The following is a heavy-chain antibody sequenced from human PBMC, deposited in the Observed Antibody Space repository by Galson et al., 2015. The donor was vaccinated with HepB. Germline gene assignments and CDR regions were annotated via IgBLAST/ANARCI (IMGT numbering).Heavy chain of an antibody. CDR2: INAGNGNT. V-gene: IGHV1-3*01. J-gene: IGHJ4*02. Sequence: SVKVSCKASGYTFTSYAMHWVRQAPGQRLEWMGWINAGNGNTKYSQKFQGRVTITRDTSASTAYMELSSLRSEDTAVYYCARVSRIAARPGDYWGQGTLVTVSS. CDR3: ARVSRIAARPGDY. D-gene: IGHD6-6*01. CDR1: GYTFTSYA.